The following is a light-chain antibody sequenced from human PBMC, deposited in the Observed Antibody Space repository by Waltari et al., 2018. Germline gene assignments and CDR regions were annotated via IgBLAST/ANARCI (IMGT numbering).Light chain of an antibody. CDR3: QQYDISPLT. CDR1: HTIRTTY. J-gene: IGKJ4*01. Sequence: EVVLTQSPGTLSLSPEEGATLSCRTSHTIRTTYLSWYQQKPGQAPTLLIYGTFTRATGIPDRFTGSGSGTDFSLTISSLEPEDFATYYCQQYDISPLTFGGGTKVEIK. CDR2: GTF. V-gene: IGKV3-20*01.